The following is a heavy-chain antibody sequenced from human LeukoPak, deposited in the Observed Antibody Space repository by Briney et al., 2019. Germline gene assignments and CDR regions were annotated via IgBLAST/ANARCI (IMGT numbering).Heavy chain of an antibody. J-gene: IGHJ4*02. D-gene: IGHD6-19*01. CDR3: AKVRGTYSSGYFFDY. CDR2: ISWNSGYI. V-gene: IGHV3-9*01. Sequence: GRSLRLSCAASGFTFDNYAMHWVRQAPGKGLEWLSIISWNSGYIGYADSVKGRFTVSRDNAKKSLDLQMNSLRAEDTAFYYCAKVRGTYSSGYFFDYWGQGTLVTVSS. CDR1: GFTFDNYA.